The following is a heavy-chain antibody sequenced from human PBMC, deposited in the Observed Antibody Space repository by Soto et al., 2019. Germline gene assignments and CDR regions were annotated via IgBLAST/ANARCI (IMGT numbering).Heavy chain of an antibody. V-gene: IGHV1-18*01. D-gene: IGHD2-15*01. Sequence: ASVKVSCKASADTFANYGIGWVRQAPGQGPEWMGWITPSNGDTNYAQKFQGRVIMTTDTSTSTAYMEVRSLRSDDTAVYYCARLAPCSGGNCYSRPLDSWGQGTLVTVSS. CDR3: ARLAPCSGGNCYSRPLDS. CDR1: ADTFANYG. J-gene: IGHJ4*02. CDR2: ITPSNGDT.